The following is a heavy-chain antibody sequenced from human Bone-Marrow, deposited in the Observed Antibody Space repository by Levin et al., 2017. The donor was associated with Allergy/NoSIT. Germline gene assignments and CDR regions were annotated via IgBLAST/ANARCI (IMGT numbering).Heavy chain of an antibody. CDR1: GYSFSDYW. CDR3: ARHGEWDNGWYHDAFDF. V-gene: IGHV5-10-1*01. D-gene: IGHD6-19*01. Sequence: PGESLKISCKGSGYSFSDYWISWVRQMPGKGLEWMGKIDPSDSDSNYSPSFEGHVTISVDRSINTAYLQWNSLKASDTAMFYCARHGEWDNGWYHDAFDFWGQGTMVTVSS. CDR2: IDPSDSDS. J-gene: IGHJ3*01.